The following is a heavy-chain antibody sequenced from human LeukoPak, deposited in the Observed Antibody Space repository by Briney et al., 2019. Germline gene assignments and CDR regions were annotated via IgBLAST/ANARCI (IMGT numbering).Heavy chain of an antibody. D-gene: IGHD6-19*01. V-gene: IGHV3-9*01. CDR3: AKGYPEVADPFDY. J-gene: IGHJ4*02. CDR1: GFTFDDYA. CDR2: ISWNSGSI. Sequence: GGSLRLSCAASGFTFDDYAMHWVRQAPGKGLEWVSGISWNSGSIGYADSVKGRFTISRDNAKNSLYLQMNSLRAEDTALYYCAKGYPEVADPFDYWGQGTLVTVSS.